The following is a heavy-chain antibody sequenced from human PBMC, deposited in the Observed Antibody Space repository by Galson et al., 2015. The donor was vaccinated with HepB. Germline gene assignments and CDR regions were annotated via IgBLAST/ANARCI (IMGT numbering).Heavy chain of an antibody. CDR3: ARDPRDGFHWFFDY. J-gene: IGHJ4*02. D-gene: IGHD5-24*01. Sequence: SVKVSCKASGGTFSSYAISWVRQAPGQGLEWMGGIIPIFGTANYAQKFQGRVTITADESTSTAYMELSSLRSEDTAVYYCARDPRDGFHWFFDYWGQGTLVTVSS. CDR1: GGTFSSYA. CDR2: IIPIFGTA. V-gene: IGHV1-69*13.